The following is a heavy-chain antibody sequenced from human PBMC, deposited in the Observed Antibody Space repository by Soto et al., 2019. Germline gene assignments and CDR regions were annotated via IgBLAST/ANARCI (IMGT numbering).Heavy chain of an antibody. V-gene: IGHV4-31*03. J-gene: IGHJ4*02. CDR2: ISYSGNT. CDR1: GGTISIGGYY. Sequence: SETLSLTCTVSGGTISIGGYYWSWIRQHPGTGLEWSAYISYSGNTCFHPSLRNRVTISLVSSKNEFSRKLNSVTASYTGVYYWASRNIDMVSFDYWGQGTLVTVSS. CDR3: ASRNIDMVSFDY. D-gene: IGHD5-18*01.